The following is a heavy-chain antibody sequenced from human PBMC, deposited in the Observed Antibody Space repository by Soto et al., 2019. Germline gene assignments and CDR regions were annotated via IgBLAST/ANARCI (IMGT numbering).Heavy chain of an antibody. CDR3: ASHGYSYGYLFDY. Sequence: QVQLVQSGAEVKKPGSSVKVSCKASGGTFSSYAISWVRQAPGQGLEWMGGIIPIFGTADYAQKFQGRVTIIADESTSTSYMELSSLRSEDTAVYYCASHGYSYGYLFDYWGQGTLVTVSS. J-gene: IGHJ4*02. CDR2: IIPIFGTA. V-gene: IGHV1-69*12. D-gene: IGHD5-18*01. CDR1: GGTFSSYA.